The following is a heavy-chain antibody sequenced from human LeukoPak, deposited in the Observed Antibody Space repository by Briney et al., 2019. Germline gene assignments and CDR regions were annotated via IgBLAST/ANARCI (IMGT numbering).Heavy chain of an antibody. Sequence: ASVKVSCKASGYTFTSYGISWVRQAPGQGLEWMGWISAYNGNTNYAQKLQGRVTMTTDTSTSIAYMELRSLRSDDTAVYYCAREVSDYYYGMDVWGQGTTVTVSS. D-gene: IGHD2-21*01. J-gene: IGHJ6*02. CDR3: AREVSDYYYGMDV. V-gene: IGHV1-18*01. CDR2: ISAYNGNT. CDR1: GYTFTSYG.